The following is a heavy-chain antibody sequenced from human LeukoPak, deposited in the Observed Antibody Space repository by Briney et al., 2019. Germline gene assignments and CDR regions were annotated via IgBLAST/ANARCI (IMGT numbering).Heavy chain of an antibody. CDR1: GFTYSNYG. D-gene: IGHD5-12*01. Sequence: GGSLRLSCAASGFTYSNYGMDWVRQAPGKGPEWVAFIYYDGSNKYYADSVKGRFTISRDNTKNTLYLQMNSLRAEDTAVYYCAKVRSGQTAFDAFDIWGQGTMVTVSS. CDR3: AKVRSGQTAFDAFDI. CDR2: IYYDGSNK. J-gene: IGHJ3*02. V-gene: IGHV3-30*02.